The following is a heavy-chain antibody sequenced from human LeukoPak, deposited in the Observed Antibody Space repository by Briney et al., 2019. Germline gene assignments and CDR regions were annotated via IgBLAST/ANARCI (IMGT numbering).Heavy chain of an antibody. CDR3: VKTPAGGSYFPKNLDY. D-gene: IGHD1-26*01. Sequence: GGSLRLSCAASGFTFSSYGMHWVRQAPGKGLEWVAFIRYDGSNKYYADSVKGRFTISRDNSKNTLYLQMNSLRAEDTAVYYWVKTPAGGSYFPKNLDYWGQGPLVTVS. CDR1: GFTFSSYG. CDR2: IRYDGSNK. V-gene: IGHV3-30*02. J-gene: IGHJ4*02.